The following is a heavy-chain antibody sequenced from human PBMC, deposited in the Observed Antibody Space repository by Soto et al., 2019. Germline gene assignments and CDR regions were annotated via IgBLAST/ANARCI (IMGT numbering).Heavy chain of an antibody. J-gene: IGHJ4*02. V-gene: IGHV5-51*01. CDR3: ARRGVSTSTFDY. D-gene: IGHD3-3*01. CDR1: GYNVAGYW. Sequence: GQSRNLSCTGSGYNVAGYWIAWVLQMPGKGLELMGIIYPSDSDTRYRPSFQGQVTISADKSISSAYLQWSSLRASDTAMYYCARRGVSTSTFDYWGQGTPVTVSS. CDR2: IYPSDSDT.